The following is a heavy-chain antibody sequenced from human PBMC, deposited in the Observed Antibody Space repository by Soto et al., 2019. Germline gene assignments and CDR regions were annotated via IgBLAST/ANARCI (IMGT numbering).Heavy chain of an antibody. CDR3: ARIRGYDFWSGYYRGYYYYYMDV. J-gene: IGHJ6*03. Sequence: QVTLKESGPVLVKPTETLTLTCTVSGFSLSNARMGVSWIRQPPGKALEWLAHIFSNDEKSYSTSLKSRLTISKDTSKRQVVLTMTNMDPVDTATYYCARIRGYDFWSGYYRGYYYYYMDVWGKGTTVTVSS. V-gene: IGHV2-26*01. D-gene: IGHD3-3*01. CDR2: IFSNDEK. CDR1: GFSLSNARMG.